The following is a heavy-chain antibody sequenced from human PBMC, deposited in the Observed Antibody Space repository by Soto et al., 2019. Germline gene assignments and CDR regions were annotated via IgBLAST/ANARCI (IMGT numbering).Heavy chain of an antibody. V-gene: IGHV4-4*02. CDR1: GGSFTSNNL. CDR3: ASRDPGTSVDY. J-gene: IGHJ4*02. D-gene: IGHD1-7*01. Sequence: XGTLSLSCAVSGGSFTSNNLWTWFRQPPGQGLEWIGEIYRTGSTNYNPSLKSRVTISLDKSENQFSLKVTSLTAADTAVYYCASRDPGTSVDYWGQGTLVTVSS. CDR2: IYRTGST.